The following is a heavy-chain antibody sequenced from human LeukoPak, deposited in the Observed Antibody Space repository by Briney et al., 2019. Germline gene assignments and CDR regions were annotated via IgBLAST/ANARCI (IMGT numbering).Heavy chain of an antibody. D-gene: IGHD6-19*01. CDR3: AKDQGYSSGWYTKSFDY. CDR1: GFTFSGYA. Sequence: GGSLRLSCAASGFTFSGYAMSWVRQAPGKGLEWVSAISGSGGSTYYADSVKGRFTISRDNSKNTLYLQMNSLRAEDTAVYYCAKDQGYSSGWYTKSFDYWGQGTLVTVSS. J-gene: IGHJ4*02. CDR2: ISGSGGST. V-gene: IGHV3-23*01.